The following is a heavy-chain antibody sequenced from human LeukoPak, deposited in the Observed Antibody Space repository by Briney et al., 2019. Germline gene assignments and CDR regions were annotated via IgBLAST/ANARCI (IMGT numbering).Heavy chain of an antibody. CDR2: INWNGDSR. CDR3: ASDDLLHRNRFDP. CDR1: GVKFDEYG. Sequence: EGSLRLSCTASGVKFDEYGMSWGRQAPGEGLEWGSDINWNGDSRGYAHSVRGRFTIYRDNSKNSLYLRMNSLRVGDTAFYYCASDDLLHRNRFDPWGQGTLATVSS. V-gene: IGHV3-20*04. J-gene: IGHJ5*02. D-gene: IGHD3-22*01.